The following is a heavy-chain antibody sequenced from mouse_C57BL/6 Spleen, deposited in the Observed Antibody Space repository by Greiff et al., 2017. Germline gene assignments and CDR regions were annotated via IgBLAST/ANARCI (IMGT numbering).Heavy chain of an antibody. CDR1: GYAFSSYW. J-gene: IGHJ2*01. CDR3: HYYGSSYYFDY. V-gene: IGHV1-80*01. CDR2: IYPGDGDT. D-gene: IGHD1-1*01. Sequence: QVQLQQSGAELVKPGASVKISCKASGYAFSSYWMNWVKQRPGKGLEWIGQIYPGDGDTNYNGKFKGKATLTADKSSSTAYMQLSSLTSEDSAVYFCHYYGSSYYFDYGGQGTTLTVSS.